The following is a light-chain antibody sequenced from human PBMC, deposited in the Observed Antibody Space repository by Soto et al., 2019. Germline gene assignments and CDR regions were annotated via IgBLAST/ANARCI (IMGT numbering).Light chain of an antibody. V-gene: IGKV3-15*01. J-gene: IGKJ1*01. CDR3: QQYNNWPPWT. CDR2: GAS. Sequence: EIVMTQSPATLSVSPGERATLSCRASQSVSSNLAWYQQKPGQAPRLLIYGASTRATGIPARFSCSGSGTEFTLTISSLQSEEFAVYYCQQYNNWPPWTFGQGTKVEIK. CDR1: QSVSSN.